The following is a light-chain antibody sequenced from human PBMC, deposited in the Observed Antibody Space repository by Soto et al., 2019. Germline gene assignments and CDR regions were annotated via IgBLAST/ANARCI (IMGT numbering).Light chain of an antibody. CDR3: MQALQTPYT. CDR2: LGS. V-gene: IGKV2-28*01. CDR1: QSLLHSNGYKY. Sequence: EIVMTQPPLSLPVTPGEPASISCRSSQSLLHSNGYKYLDWYLQKPGQSPQVLIYLGSNRASGVPDRFSGSGSGTDFTLKISRVEAEDAGVYYCMQALQTPYTFGQGTKLQIK. J-gene: IGKJ2*01.